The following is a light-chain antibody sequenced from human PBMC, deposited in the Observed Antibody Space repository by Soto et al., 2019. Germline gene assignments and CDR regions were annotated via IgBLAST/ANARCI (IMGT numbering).Light chain of an antibody. CDR1: SSNIGSNY. CDR2: RNN. J-gene: IGLJ1*01. Sequence: QSVLTQPPSASGTPGQRVTISCSGSSSNIGSNYVYWYQQLPGTAPKLLIYRNNQRPSGVPDRFSGSKSGTSASLAISGLRSEDEADYYCAAWDDSLSGLYVFGIGTKLTVL. V-gene: IGLV1-47*01. CDR3: AAWDDSLSGLYV.